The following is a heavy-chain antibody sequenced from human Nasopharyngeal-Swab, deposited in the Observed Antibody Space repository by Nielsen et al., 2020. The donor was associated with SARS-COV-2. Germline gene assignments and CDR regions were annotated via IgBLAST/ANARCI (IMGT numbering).Heavy chain of an antibody. Sequence: GGSLRSPCAAPGFTFDAYTMHWVRQAPGKGLEWVSLISWDGGSTYYADSVKGRFTISRDNRKNSLYLQMSSLRTEDTALYYCAKAQYGALPRDWYFDLWGRGTLVTVPS. CDR1: GFTFDAYT. J-gene: IGHJ2*01. V-gene: IGHV3-43*01. D-gene: IGHD4-17*01. CDR2: ISWDGGST. CDR3: AKAQYGALPRDWYFDL.